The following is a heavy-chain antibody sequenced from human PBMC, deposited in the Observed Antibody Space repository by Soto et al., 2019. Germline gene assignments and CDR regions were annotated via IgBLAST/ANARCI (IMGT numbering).Heavy chain of an antibody. V-gene: IGHV1-69*12. CDR3: ARLRASNYEAYQH. CDR2: INPIFGTA. CDR1: GGTFSTYP. J-gene: IGHJ1*01. D-gene: IGHD4-4*01. Sequence: QVQLVQSGAEVKKTGSSVKVSCKASGGTFSTYPISWVRQAPGQGREWMGGINPIFGTANYAQKLQGRVTITADESTTTAYMQLSSLRSDDTAVYYCARLRASNYEAYQHWGQGTLVTVSS.